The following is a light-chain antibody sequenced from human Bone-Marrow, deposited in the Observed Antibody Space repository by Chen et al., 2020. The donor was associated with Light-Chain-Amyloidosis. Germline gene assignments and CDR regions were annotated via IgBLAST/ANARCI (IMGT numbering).Light chain of an antibody. V-gene: IGLV1-44*01. J-gene: IGLJ1*01. CDR3: AAWDDSLNSYV. Sequence: QSVLTQPPSASGTPGPRVSISCSGSNSNIGGNPVNWYQQFPGTAPKLLLYSDAQRPSGVPDRFSGSKSGTTASLAISGLQSDDEADYYCAAWDDSLNSYVFGAGTQVTVL. CDR2: SDA. CDR1: NSNIGGNP.